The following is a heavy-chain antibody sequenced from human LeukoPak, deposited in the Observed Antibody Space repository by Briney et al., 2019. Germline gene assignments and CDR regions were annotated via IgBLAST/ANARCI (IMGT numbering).Heavy chain of an antibody. J-gene: IGHJ4*02. D-gene: IGHD3-22*01. CDR3: ARGNYDSSGYYLFFDC. Sequence: SETRSLTCTVSGGSISSYYWSWIRQPPGKGLEWIGYIYYSGSTNYNPSLKSRVTISVDTSKNQFSLKLSSVTAADTAVYYCARGNYDSSGYYLFFDCWGQGTLVTVSS. CDR2: IYYSGST. CDR1: GGSISSYY. V-gene: IGHV4-59*01.